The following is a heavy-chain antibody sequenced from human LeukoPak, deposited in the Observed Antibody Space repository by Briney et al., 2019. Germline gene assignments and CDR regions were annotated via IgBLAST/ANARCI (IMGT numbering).Heavy chain of an antibody. CDR3: ARDLGWGVVPAAMVDY. CDR1: GFTFSSYS. D-gene: IGHD2-2*01. Sequence: GGSLRLSCAASGFTFSSYSMNWVRQAPGKGLEWVAVISYDGSNKYYADSVKGRFTISRDNSKNTLYLQMNSLRAEDTAVYYCARDLGWGVVPAAMVDYWGQGTLVTVSS. CDR2: ISYDGSNK. J-gene: IGHJ4*02. V-gene: IGHV3-30*03.